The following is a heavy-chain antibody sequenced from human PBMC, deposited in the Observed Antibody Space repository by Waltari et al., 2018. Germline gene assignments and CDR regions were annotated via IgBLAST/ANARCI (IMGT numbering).Heavy chain of an antibody. Sequence: QVQLQESGPGLVKPSQTLSLTCTVSGGSISSGGYYWSWIRQHPGKGLEWIGYIYYSGKTYYNPSLESLVTISVETSKNPFSRKLGSGTAADTAVYYCARAGGDYGGWFDPWGQGTLVTVSS. CDR3: ARAGGDYGGWFDP. CDR1: GGSISSGGYY. V-gene: IGHV4-31*01. J-gene: IGHJ5*02. CDR2: IYYSGKT. D-gene: IGHD4-17*01.